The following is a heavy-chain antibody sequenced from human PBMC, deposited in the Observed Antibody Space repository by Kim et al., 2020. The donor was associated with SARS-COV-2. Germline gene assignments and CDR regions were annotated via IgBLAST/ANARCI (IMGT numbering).Heavy chain of an antibody. J-gene: IGHJ4*02. CDR1: GYTFTSYA. Sequence: ASVKVSCKASGYTFTSYAMQWVRQAPGQRLEWMGWINAGNGNTKNSQKFQGRVTITRDTSASTAYMELSSLRSEDTAVYYCAMGFSGCRFDYWGQGSLVTVSS. CDR3: AMGFSGCRFDY. V-gene: IGHV1-3*01. D-gene: IGHD3-22*01. CDR2: INAGNGNT.